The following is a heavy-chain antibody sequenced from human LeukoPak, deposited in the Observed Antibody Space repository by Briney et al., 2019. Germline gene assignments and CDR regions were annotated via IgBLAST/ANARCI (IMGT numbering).Heavy chain of an antibody. J-gene: IGHJ6*02. D-gene: IGHD1-1*01. CDR2: INPNTGDT. Sequence: GASVKVSCKASGYTFTAYNIHWVRQAPGQGLEWMGWINPNTGDTSYTQKFQGRVTMSRDTSISTAYMELSGLKPDDTAVFHCARSGATTLSPLDAWGQGTTVAVSS. V-gene: IGHV1-2*02. CDR1: GYTFTAYN. CDR3: ARSGATTLSPLDA.